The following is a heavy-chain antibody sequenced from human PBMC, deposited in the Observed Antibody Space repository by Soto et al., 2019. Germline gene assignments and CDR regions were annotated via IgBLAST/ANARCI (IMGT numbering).Heavy chain of an antibody. D-gene: IGHD2-2*01. Sequence: TSEPLSLTCAVSGGSISSGGDSWSWIQQPPGKGLEWIGYIYHSGSTYYNPSLKSQVTISVDRSKNQFSLKLSSVTAADTAVYYCARTSLVPASKGWFDPWGQGTLVTVSS. J-gene: IGHJ5*02. CDR1: GGSISSGGDS. CDR2: IYHSGST. CDR3: ARTSLVPASKGWFDP. V-gene: IGHV4-30-2*01.